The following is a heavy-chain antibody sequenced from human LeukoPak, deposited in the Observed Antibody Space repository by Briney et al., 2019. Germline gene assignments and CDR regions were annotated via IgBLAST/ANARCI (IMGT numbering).Heavy chain of an antibody. V-gene: IGHV4-34*01. J-gene: IGHJ4*02. CDR3: ARGGDGARLGY. D-gene: IGHD3-10*01. CDR2: INRSGSS. CDR1: GGSFSGYY. Sequence: SETLSLTCAVYGGSFSGYYWSWIRQPPGKGLEWIGEINRSGSSNYDPYLKSRVTFSLETSKNQSSLKLSSVTAADTAVYYCARGGDGARLGYWGQGTLVTVSS.